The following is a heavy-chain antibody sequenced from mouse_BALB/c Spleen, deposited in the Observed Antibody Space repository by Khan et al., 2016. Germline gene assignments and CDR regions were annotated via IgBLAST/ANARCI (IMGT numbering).Heavy chain of an antibody. Sequence: QVRLQQSGTELPRPGASVKLSCKASGYTFTDYYLHWVKQRTGQGLEWIGEIFPGSGITYYNEKFKGKASLTADTSSSTAYMQLRSLTSEDSAVYFCARSNYGYFARDYWGHGASVTVSA. CDR1: GYTFTDYY. CDR2: IFPGSGIT. CDR3: ARSNYGYFARDY. D-gene: IGHD1-2*01. J-gene: IGHJ4*01. V-gene: IGHV1-77*01.